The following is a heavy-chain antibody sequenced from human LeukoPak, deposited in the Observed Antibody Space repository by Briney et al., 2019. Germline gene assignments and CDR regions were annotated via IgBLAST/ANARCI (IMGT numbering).Heavy chain of an antibody. CDR1: GGSFSGYY. V-gene: IGHV4-34*01. CDR3: ARLGMVYDSSGYFAY. CDR2: INHSGST. Sequence: SETLCLSCAVYGGSFSGYYWSWIRQPPGKGLEWVGEINHSGSTNYNPYPESRGSTSAGASKNKFSLLLSSVTAADTAVYYCARLGMVYDSSGYFAYCGQGPLATVSS. J-gene: IGHJ4*02. D-gene: IGHD3-22*01.